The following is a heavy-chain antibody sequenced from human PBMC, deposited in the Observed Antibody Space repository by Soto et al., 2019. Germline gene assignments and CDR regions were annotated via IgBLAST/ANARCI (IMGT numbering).Heavy chain of an antibody. J-gene: IGHJ4*02. CDR1: GGDVTSSRYY. D-gene: IGHD3-3*01. Sequence: QLQLRESGPGLVRPSETLSLTCTVSGGDVTSSRYYWAWIRQTPGKGLEWIATIYYGGSPYYSPSFKSRATISMETFKNQLSLKMTSVTAADTAVYSCATMEPHSDCWSANYYFAYWGQGTLVTVSS. V-gene: IGHV4-39*01. CDR3: ATMEPHSDCWSANYYFAY. CDR2: IYYGGSP.